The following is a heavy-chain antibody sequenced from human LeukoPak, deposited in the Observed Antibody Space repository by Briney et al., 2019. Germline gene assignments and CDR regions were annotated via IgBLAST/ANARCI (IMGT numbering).Heavy chain of an antibody. CDR1: GFTFRSNA. Sequence: GGSLRLSCVASGFTFRSNAMSWVRQAPGQGPEWVSSINANGDSTLYADSVKGRFTIYRDNFKNTLSLQMNSLRAEDTALYHCATNYGDYVNWFDPWGQGTLVIVSS. J-gene: IGHJ5*02. CDR3: ATNYGDYVNWFDP. V-gene: IGHV3-23*01. CDR2: INANGDST. D-gene: IGHD4-17*01.